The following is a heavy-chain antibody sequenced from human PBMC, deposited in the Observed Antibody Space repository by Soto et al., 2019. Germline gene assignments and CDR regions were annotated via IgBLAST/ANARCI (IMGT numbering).Heavy chain of an antibody. D-gene: IGHD1-26*01. V-gene: IGHV3-66*01. CDR2: IYSGGST. CDR3: ATTSDWELLGGVDY. Sequence: GGSLRLSCAASGFTVSSNYMSWVRQAPGMGLEWVSVIYSGGSTYYADSVKGRFTISRDNSKNTLYLQMNSLRAEDTAVYYCATTSDWELLGGVDYWGQGTLVTVSS. CDR1: GFTVSSNY. J-gene: IGHJ4*02.